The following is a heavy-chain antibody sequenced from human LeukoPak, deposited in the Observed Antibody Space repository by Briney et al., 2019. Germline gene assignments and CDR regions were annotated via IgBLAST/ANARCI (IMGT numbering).Heavy chain of an antibody. CDR2: ISGSGGTT. Sequence: GGSLRLSCAGFGFTFNSDAMSWVRQAPGKGLKWVSGISGSGGTTYYADSVKGRFTISRDNFNNTLYLQMNSMRAEDTALYFCAKGVVDYYDSSGYYPSDLWGQGTLVTVSS. D-gene: IGHD3-22*01. V-gene: IGHV3-23*01. CDR1: GFTFNSDA. CDR3: AKGVVDYYDSSGYYPSDL. J-gene: IGHJ5*02.